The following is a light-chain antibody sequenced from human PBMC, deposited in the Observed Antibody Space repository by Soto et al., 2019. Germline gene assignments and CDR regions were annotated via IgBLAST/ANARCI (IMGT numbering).Light chain of an antibody. CDR2: STS. CDR1: TGAVTSEHY. Sequence: QTVVTQEPSLTVSPGGTVTLTCASNTGAVTSEHYPTWLQQKPGQAPRALIYSTSNRHSWTPARFSGSLFGGRAALTLSGVQPEDEADYYCLLHNGGAKVWMFGGGTKLTVL. CDR3: LLHNGGAKVWM. J-gene: IGLJ3*02. V-gene: IGLV7-43*01.